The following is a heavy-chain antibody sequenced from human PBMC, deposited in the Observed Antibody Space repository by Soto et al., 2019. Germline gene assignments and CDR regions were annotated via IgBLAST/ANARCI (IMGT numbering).Heavy chain of an antibody. D-gene: IGHD2-15*01. J-gene: IGHJ4*02. CDR3: VRQAGGASTPGDDY. V-gene: IGHV1-8*01. CDR2: VNPDTGDT. Sequence: QVQLVQSGAEVKKPGASVKVSCKASGYTFVAFDIAWVRQASGQGLEWVGWVNPDTGDTAYKREFQGRLSMTRDTSINTVYMELSSLTPDETAMYFCVRQAGGASTPGDDYWGQWTLVTVSP. CDR1: GYTFVAFD.